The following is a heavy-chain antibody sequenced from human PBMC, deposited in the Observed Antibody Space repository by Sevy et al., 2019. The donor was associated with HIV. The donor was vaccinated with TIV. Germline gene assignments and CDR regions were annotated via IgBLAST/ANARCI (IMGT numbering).Heavy chain of an antibody. J-gene: IGHJ4*02. CDR2: IRSELGGGTT. CDR1: GLSFSNAW. CDR3: AIDHRRDGMIVVPFEK. Sequence: GGSLRLSCAASGLSFSNAWMAWVRQAPGKGLEWVGRIRSELGGGTTDFAAFAKGKFTISRDDPKNTLYLQMNSLKTEDTAVYYCAIDHRRDGMIVVPFEKWGLGTLVTVSS. D-gene: IGHD3-22*01. V-gene: IGHV3-15*01.